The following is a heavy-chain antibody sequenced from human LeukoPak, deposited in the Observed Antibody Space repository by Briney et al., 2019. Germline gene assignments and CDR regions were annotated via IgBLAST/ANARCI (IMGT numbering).Heavy chain of an antibody. V-gene: IGHV1-18*01. D-gene: IGHD3-9*01. CDR3: ASSAGYDILTAYLLDY. Sequence: ASVKVSCKASGYTFTSYSISWVRQAPGQGLEWMGWISAYNGNTNYAQKLQGRVTMTTDTSTSTAYMELRSLRSDDTAVYYCASSAGYDILTAYLLDYWGQGTLVTDSS. J-gene: IGHJ4*02. CDR1: GYTFTSYS. CDR2: ISAYNGNT.